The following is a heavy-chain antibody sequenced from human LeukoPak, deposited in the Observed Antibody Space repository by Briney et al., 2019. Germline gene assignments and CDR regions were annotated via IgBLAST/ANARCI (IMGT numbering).Heavy chain of an antibody. CDR1: GGSFSGYY. J-gene: IGHJ6*03. V-gene: IGHV4-34*01. CDR3: ARRNYGSGSYYNVYYYYYMDV. Sequence: PSETLSLTCAVYGGSFSGYYWSWIRLPPGKGLEWIGEINHSGSTNYNPSLKSRVTISVDTSKNQFSLKLSSVTAADTAVYYCARRNYGSGSYYNVYYYYYMDVWGKGTTVTISS. D-gene: IGHD3-10*01. CDR2: INHSGST.